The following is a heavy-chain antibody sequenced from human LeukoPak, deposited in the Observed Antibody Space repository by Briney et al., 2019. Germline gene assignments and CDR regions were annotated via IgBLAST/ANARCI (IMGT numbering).Heavy chain of an antibody. CDR2: IYYSGST. V-gene: IGHV4-30-4*01. CDR3: ARLPYSDILTGSNWFDP. D-gene: IGHD3-9*01. J-gene: IGHJ5*02. Sequence: TSETLSLTCTVSGGSISSGDYYWSWIRQPPGKGLEWTGYIYYSGSTFYNASLKSRVTISVDTSKSQFSLKMRSVTAADTAVYYCARLPYSDILTGSNWFDPWGQGILVTVSS. CDR1: GGSISSGDYY.